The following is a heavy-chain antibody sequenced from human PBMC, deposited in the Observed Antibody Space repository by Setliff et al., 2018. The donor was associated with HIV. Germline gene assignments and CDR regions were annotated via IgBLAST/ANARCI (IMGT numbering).Heavy chain of an antibody. D-gene: IGHD3-22*01. CDR1: GYTFTSYY. V-gene: IGHV1-46*01. CDR2: INPSGSST. J-gene: IGHJ2*01. Sequence: ASVKVSCKASGYTFTSYYMHWVRQAPGQGLEWMGIINPSGSSTSYAQKFQGRVTMTRDTSTSTVYMELSSLRSEDTAVYYCARHAHVNYYDSSGYYYGRHWYFDLWGRGTLVTVSS. CDR3: ARHAHVNYYDSSGYYYGRHWYFDL.